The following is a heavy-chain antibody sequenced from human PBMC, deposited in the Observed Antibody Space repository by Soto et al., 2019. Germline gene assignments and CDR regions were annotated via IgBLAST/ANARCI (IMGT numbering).Heavy chain of an antibody. CDR3: GRDKGRSPLDY. Sequence: GGSLRLSCAASGFTFSSYGMHWVRQAPGKGLEWVAVIWYDGSNKYYADSVKGRFTISRDNSKNTLYLPMNSLRVEDTAVYYYGRDKGRSPLDYWAQGTLVTVSS. V-gene: IGHV3-33*08. CDR1: GFTFSSYG. CDR2: IWYDGSNK. J-gene: IGHJ4*02. D-gene: IGHD2-15*01.